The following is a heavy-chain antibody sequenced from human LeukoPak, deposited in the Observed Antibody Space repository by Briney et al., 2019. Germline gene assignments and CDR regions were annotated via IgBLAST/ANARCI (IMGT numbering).Heavy chain of an antibody. J-gene: IGHJ4*02. CDR2: INHSGST. V-gene: IGHV4-34*01. Sequence: SEALSLTCAVYGGSFSGYYWSWIRQPPGKGLEWIGEINHSGSTNYNPSLKSRVTISVDTSKNQFSLKLSAVTAADTAVYYCARGRLPSTYYYDSSGYYSDYWGQGTLVTVSS. CDR3: ARGRLPSTYYYDSSGYYSDY. CDR1: GGSFSGYY. D-gene: IGHD3-22*01.